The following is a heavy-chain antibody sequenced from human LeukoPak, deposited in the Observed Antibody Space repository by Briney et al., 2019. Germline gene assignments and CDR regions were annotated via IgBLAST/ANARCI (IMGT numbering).Heavy chain of an antibody. CDR3: ARAESGYYYYYYMDV. CDR2: ISAYNGNT. V-gene: IGHV1-18*01. Sequence: GASVKVSCKASGYTFTSYGISWVRQAPGQGLEWMGWISAYNGNTNYAQKLQGRVTMTTDTSTSTAYMELRSLRSDDTAVYYCARAESGYYYYYYMDVWGKGTTVTVSS. CDR1: GYTFTSYG. J-gene: IGHJ6*03. D-gene: IGHD6-25*01.